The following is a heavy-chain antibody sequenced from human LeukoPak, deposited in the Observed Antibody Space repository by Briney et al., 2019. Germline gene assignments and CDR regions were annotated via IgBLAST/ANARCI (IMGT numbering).Heavy chain of an antibody. CDR2: IYPGDSDT. CDR1: GYSFISYW. V-gene: IGHV5-51*01. CDR3: ARLTNYYDSSGYAC. D-gene: IGHD3-22*01. Sequence: GESLKISCKGSGYSFISYWSGWVRQMRGKGLEWMGIIYPGDSDTRYSPSFQGQVTISADKSISTAYLQWSSLKASDTAMDYCARLTNYYDSSGYACWGQGTLVTVSS. J-gene: IGHJ4*02.